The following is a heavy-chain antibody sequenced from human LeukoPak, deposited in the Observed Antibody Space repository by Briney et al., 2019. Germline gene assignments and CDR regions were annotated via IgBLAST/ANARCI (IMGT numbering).Heavy chain of an antibody. V-gene: IGHV3-15*01. Sequence: GGSLRLSCAASGFTFSNAWMSWVRQAPGKGLEWVGRIKSKTDGGTTDYAAPVKGRFTISRDDSKNTLYLQMNSLKTEDTAVYYCTTYLVNYYGSGSGSLDYWGQGTLVTVSS. CDR2: IKSKTDGGTT. D-gene: IGHD3-10*01. CDR3: TTYLVNYYGSGSGSLDY. CDR1: GFTFSNAW. J-gene: IGHJ4*02.